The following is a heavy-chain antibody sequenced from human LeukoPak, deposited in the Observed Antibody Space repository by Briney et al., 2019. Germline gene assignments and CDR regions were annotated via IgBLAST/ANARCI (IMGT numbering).Heavy chain of an antibody. Sequence: PGGSLRLSCVASGFTFGSYGMHWVRQAPGKGLEWVAVTSYEGSNKNYADSVKGRFTISRDNSKNTLYLQMNSLRAEDTAVYYCARGRIVIAPHDYWGQGTLVTVSS. D-gene: IGHD3-22*01. J-gene: IGHJ4*02. CDR3: ARGRIVIAPHDY. CDR1: GFTFGSYG. V-gene: IGHV3-30*03. CDR2: TSYEGSNK.